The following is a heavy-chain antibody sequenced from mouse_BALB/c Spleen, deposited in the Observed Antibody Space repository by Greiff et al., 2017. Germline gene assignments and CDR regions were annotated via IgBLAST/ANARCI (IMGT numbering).Heavy chain of an antibody. CDR1: GFTFSDYY. CDR2: ISDGGSYT. D-gene: IGHD2-4*01. V-gene: IGHV5-4*02. Sequence: DVHLVESGGGLVKPGGSLKLSCAASGFTFSDYYMYWVRQTPEKRLEWVATISDGGSYTYYPDSVKGRFTISRDNAKNNLYLQMSSLKSEDTAMYYCARDEWECAMIRRPLGAMDYWGQGTSVTVSS. J-gene: IGHJ4*01. CDR3: ARDEWECAMIRRPLGAMDY.